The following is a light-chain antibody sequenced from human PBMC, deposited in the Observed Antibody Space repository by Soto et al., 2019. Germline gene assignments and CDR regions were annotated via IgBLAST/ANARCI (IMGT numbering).Light chain of an antibody. CDR3: QQRSNWLT. J-gene: IGKJ5*01. CDR1: QSVSSY. CDR2: DAS. V-gene: IGKV3-11*01. Sequence: EIVLTQSPGTLSLPPGARATLSCRASQSVSSYLAWYQQKPGQAPRLLIYDASNRATGIPARFSGSGSGTDFTLTISSLEPEDFAVYYCQQRSNWLTFGQGTRLEIK.